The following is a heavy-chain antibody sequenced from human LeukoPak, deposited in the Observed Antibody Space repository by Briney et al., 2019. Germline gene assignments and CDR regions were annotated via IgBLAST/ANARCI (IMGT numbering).Heavy chain of an antibody. Sequence: GGSLRLSWAASGFTFSSYAMSWVRQAPGKGLEWVSAISGSGGSTYYADSVKGRFTISRDNSKNTLYLQMNSLRAEDTAVYYCAKGMNRYYYYGMDVWGQGTTVTVSS. V-gene: IGHV3-23*01. CDR1: GFTFSSYA. J-gene: IGHJ6*02. CDR2: ISGSGGST. CDR3: AKGMNRYYYYGMDV.